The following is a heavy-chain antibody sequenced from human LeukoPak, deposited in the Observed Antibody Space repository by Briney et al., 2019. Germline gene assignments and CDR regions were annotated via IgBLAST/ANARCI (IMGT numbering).Heavy chain of an antibody. CDR2: ISSSSSYI. J-gene: IGHJ4*02. V-gene: IGHV3-21*01. CDR1: GFTFSNYA. Sequence: GGSLRLSCRASGFTFSNYAMNWVRQAPGKGLEWVSSISSSSSYIYYADSVKGRFTISRDNAKNSLYLQMNSLRAEDTAVYYCASMAACSSTSCPDYWGQGTLVTVSS. CDR3: ASMAACSSTSCPDY. D-gene: IGHD2-2*01.